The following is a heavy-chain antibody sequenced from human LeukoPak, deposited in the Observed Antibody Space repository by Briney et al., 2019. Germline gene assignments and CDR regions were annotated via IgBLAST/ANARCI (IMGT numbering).Heavy chain of an antibody. V-gene: IGHV3-30*04. J-gene: IGHJ6*02. CDR2: ISYDGSNK. D-gene: IGHD3-22*01. CDR1: GFTFSSYA. Sequence: PGGSLRLSCAASGFTFSSYAMHWVRQAPGKGLEWVAVISYDGSNKYYADSVKGRFTISRDNSKNTLYLQMNSLRAEDTAVYYCARGQDYYDRELYYYYGMDVWGQGTTVTVSS. CDR3: ARGQDYYDRELYYYYGMDV.